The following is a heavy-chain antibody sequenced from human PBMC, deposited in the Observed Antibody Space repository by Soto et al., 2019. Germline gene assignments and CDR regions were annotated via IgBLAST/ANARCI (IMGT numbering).Heavy chain of an antibody. Sequence: QVQLVESGGGVVQPGRSLRLSCAAAGFTFSSYGMHWVRQAPGKGLEWVAVISYDGSNKYYADSVKGRFTISRDNSKNPLYLQMNSLRAEHTAVYYCAKDPYGSGSYYVYYSYGMDVWGQGTTVPVSS. CDR2: ISYDGSNK. CDR3: AKDPYGSGSYYVYYSYGMDV. J-gene: IGHJ6*02. D-gene: IGHD3-10*01. CDR1: GFTFSSYG. V-gene: IGHV3-30*18.